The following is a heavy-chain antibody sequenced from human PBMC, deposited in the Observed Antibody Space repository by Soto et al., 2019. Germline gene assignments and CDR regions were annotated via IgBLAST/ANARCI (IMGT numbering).Heavy chain of an antibody. V-gene: IGHV3-7*01. D-gene: IGHD3-10*01. CDR3: ARPRDGSGRNQGAFDI. CDR2: IKQDGSEK. CDR1: GFTFSSYW. J-gene: IGHJ3*02. Sequence: EVQLVESGGGLVQPGGSLRLSCAASGFTFSSYWMSWVRQAPGKALEWVANIKQDGSEKYYVDSVKGRFTISRDNAKNSLYLRMNSLRAEDTAVYFCARPRDGSGRNQGAFDIWGQGTMVTVSS.